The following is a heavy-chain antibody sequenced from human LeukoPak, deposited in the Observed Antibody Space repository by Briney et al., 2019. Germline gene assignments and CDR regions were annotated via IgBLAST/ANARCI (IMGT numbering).Heavy chain of an antibody. CDR1: GLTFSTYS. D-gene: IGHD3-10*01. Sequence: GASLRLSCVASGLTFSTYSMTWVRQAPGKGLEWLSSISSGGTFTYYADSVKGRFTISRDNSKSTLYLQMNSLRAEDTAVYYCARALWVGGYFDYWGQGTRVTVSS. J-gene: IGHJ4*02. V-gene: IGHV3-23*01. CDR3: ARALWVGGYFDY. CDR2: ISSGGTFT.